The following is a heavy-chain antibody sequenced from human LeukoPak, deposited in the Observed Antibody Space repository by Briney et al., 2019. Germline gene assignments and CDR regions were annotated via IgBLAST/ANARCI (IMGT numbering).Heavy chain of an antibody. D-gene: IGHD4-17*01. CDR1: GFTFSSYA. CDR3: VSSYGDYDAYYYYGMDV. CDR2: ISYDGSNK. V-gene: IGHV3-30-3*01. Sequence: PGGSLRLSCAASGFTFSSYAMHWVRQAPGKGLEWVAVISYDGSNKYYADSVKGRFTISRENSKKTLYLQMNSLRAEDTAVYYCVSSYGDYDAYYYYGMDVWGQGTTVTVSS. J-gene: IGHJ6*02.